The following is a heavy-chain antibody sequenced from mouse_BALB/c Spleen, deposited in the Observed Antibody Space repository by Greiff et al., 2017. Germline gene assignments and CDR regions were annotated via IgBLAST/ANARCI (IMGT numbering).Heavy chain of an antibody. CDR2: ISSGGSYT. CDR3: ARDGITTAWFAY. V-gene: IGHV5-9-4*01. J-gene: IGHJ3*01. Sequence: EVKLVESGGGLVKPGGSLKLSCAASGFTFSSYAMSWVRQSPEKRLEWVAEISSGGSYTYYPDTVTGRFTISRDNAKNTLYLEMSSLRSEDTAMYYCARDGITTAWFAYWGQGTLVTVSA. D-gene: IGHD2-4*01. CDR1: GFTFSSYA.